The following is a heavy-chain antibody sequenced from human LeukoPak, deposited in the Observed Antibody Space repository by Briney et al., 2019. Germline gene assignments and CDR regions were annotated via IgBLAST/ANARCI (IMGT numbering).Heavy chain of an antibody. V-gene: IGHV3-74*01. D-gene: IGHD6-13*01. CDR2: INSDGSST. Sequence: GGSLRLSCAASGFTFSSYWMHWVRQAPGKGLVWVSRINSDGSSTSYADSVQGRFTISRDNAKNTLYLQMNSLRAEDTAVYYCAREGFVVAAAGHVGYFQHWGQGTLVTVSS. CDR1: GFTFSSYW. CDR3: AREGFVVAAAGHVGYFQH. J-gene: IGHJ1*01.